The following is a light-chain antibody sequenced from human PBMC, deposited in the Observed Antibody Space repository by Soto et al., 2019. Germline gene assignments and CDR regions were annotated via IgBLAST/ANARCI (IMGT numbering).Light chain of an antibody. CDR2: GAS. CDR1: QSISSD. Sequence: EVVMTQSPATLSVSPGERATLSCRASQSISSDLAWYQQRPGQAPRLLIYGASTRATGVPARFSGSGSGTEFTLTISSLQSEDFAVYYCQQYNYWPPLTFGGGTKVDNK. CDR3: QQYNYWPPLT. J-gene: IGKJ4*01. V-gene: IGKV3-15*01.